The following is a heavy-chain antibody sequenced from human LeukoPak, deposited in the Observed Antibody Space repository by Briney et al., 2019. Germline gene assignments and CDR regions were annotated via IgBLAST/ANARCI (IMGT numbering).Heavy chain of an antibody. J-gene: IGHJ5*02. CDR3: ARPGVVVPAAIQGLNWFDP. CDR1: GFTFSSYA. D-gene: IGHD2-2*02. CDR2: ISYDGSNK. Sequence: GGSLRLSCAASGFTFSSYAMHWVRQAPGKGLEWVAVISYDGSNKYYADSVKGRFTISRDNSKNTLYLQMNSLRAEDTAVYYCARPGVVVPAAIQGLNWFDPWGQGTLVTVSS. V-gene: IGHV3-30-3*01.